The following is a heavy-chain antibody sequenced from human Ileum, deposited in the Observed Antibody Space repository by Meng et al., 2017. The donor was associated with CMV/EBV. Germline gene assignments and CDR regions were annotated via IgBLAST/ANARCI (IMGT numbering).Heavy chain of an antibody. CDR1: GFTFNNYA. D-gene: IGHD1-14*01. Sequence: SLKISCAASGFTFNNYAMHWVRQAPGKGLEWISGIHVNIDGTGYADSVRGRFTISRDSAKNSLYLQMNSLRTEDTALYYCVTGSQPGGCDYWGQGTLVTVSS. V-gene: IGHV3-9*01. CDR2: IHVNIDGT. CDR3: VTGSQPGGCDY. J-gene: IGHJ4*02.